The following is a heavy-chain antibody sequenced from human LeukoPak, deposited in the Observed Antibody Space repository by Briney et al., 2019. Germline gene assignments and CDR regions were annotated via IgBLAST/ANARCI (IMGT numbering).Heavy chain of an antibody. CDR1: GYTFTGYY. Sequence: GASVKVSCKASGYTFTGYYMHWVRQAPGQGLEWMGWINPNSGGTNYAQKFQGRVTMTRDTSISTAYMELSRLRSDDTAVYYCARLSDCSGGTCNFDYWGQGTLVTVSS. D-gene: IGHD2-15*01. CDR3: ARLSDCSGGTCNFDY. CDR2: INPNSGGT. J-gene: IGHJ4*02. V-gene: IGHV1-2*02.